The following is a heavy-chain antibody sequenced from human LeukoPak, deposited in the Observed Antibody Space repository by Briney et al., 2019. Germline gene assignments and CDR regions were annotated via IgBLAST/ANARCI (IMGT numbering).Heavy chain of an antibody. Sequence: GASVKVSCKASGYTFTTYYMHWVRQAPGRGLEWMGIINPSGSKTYYAQKFQGRVTMTRDMSTSTVYMELSSLRSEDTAVYYCARDRSDAGEPDNWFDPWGQGTLVTVSS. CDR2: INPSGSKT. CDR1: GYTFTTYY. D-gene: IGHD1-26*01. V-gene: IGHV1-46*01. J-gene: IGHJ5*02. CDR3: ARDRSDAGEPDNWFDP.